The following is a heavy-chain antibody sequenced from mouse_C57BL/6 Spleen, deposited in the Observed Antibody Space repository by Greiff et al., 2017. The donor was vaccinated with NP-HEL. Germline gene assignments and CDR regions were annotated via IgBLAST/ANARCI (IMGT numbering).Heavy chain of an antibody. CDR1: GFTFSDYG. CDR2: ISSGSSTI. CDR3: ARQGDYGYFYWYFDV. J-gene: IGHJ1*03. Sequence: EVKLMESGGGLVKPGGSLKLSCAASGFTFSDYGMHWVRQAPEKGLEWVAYISSGSSTIYYADTVKGRFTISKDNAKNTLFLQMTSLKSEDTAMYYCARQGDYGYFYWYFDVWGTGTTVTVSS. D-gene: IGHD2-2*01. V-gene: IGHV5-17*01.